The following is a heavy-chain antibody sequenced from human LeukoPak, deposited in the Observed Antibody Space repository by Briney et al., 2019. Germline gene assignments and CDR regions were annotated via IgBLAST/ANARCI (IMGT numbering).Heavy chain of an antibody. CDR2: IYSGGST. J-gene: IGHJ4*02. D-gene: IGHD3-22*01. V-gene: IGHV3-53*01. CDR3: ARDDNTMIVKGVY. Sequence: PGGSLRLSCAASGFTVSSNYMSWVRQAPGKGLEWVSVIYSGGSTYYADSVKGRFTISRDNSKNTLYLQMNSLRAEDTAVYYCARDDNTMIVKGVYWGQGTLVTVSS. CDR1: GFTVSSNY.